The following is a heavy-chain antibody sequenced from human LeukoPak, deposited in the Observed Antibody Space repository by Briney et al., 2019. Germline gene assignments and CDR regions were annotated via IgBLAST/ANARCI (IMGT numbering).Heavy chain of an antibody. CDR1: GFTFSSYG. D-gene: IGHD3-3*01. J-gene: IGHJ4*02. CDR3: MTLPLRFLEWSRGYFDY. V-gene: IGHV3-30*02. Sequence: GGSLRLSCAASGFTFSSYGMHWVRQAPGKGLEWVAFIRYDGSNKYYADSVKGRFTISRDNSKNTLYLQMNSLRAEDTAVYYCMTLPLRFLEWSRGYFDYWGQGTLVTVSS. CDR2: IRYDGSNK.